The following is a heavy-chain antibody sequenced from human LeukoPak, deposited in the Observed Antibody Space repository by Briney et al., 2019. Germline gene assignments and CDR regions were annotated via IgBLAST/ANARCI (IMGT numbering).Heavy chain of an antibody. CDR2: IYHSGST. CDR1: GYSISSGYY. J-gene: IGHJ5*02. D-gene: IGHD5-18*01. CDR3: ARHSYGLVRFDP. Sequence: SETLSLTCAVSGYSISSGYYWGWIRQPPGKGLEWIGSIYHSGSTYYNPSLKSRRTISVDTSKNQFSLKLSSVTAADTAVYCCARHSYGLVRFDPWGQGTLVTVSS. V-gene: IGHV4-38-2*01.